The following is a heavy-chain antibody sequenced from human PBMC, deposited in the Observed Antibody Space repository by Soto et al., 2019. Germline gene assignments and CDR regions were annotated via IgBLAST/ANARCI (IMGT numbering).Heavy chain of an antibody. CDR1: GYTFTSYA. V-gene: IGHV1-69*13. CDR2: IIPIFGTA. D-gene: IGHD3-10*01. Sequence: ASVKVSCKASGYTFTSYAMHWVRQAPGQGLEWMGGIIPIFGTANYAQKFQGRVTITADESTSTAYMELSSLRSEDTAVYYCAVNYYGSGSYYPTYFDYWGQGTLVTVSS. J-gene: IGHJ4*02. CDR3: AVNYYGSGSYYPTYFDY.